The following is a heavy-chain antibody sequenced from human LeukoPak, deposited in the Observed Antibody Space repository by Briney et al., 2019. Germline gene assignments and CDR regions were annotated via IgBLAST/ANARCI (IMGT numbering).Heavy chain of an antibody. CDR3: GIGGTDSSGYSAFDI. D-gene: IGHD3-22*01. J-gene: IGHJ3*02. Sequence: GESLQISCKGSGYIFSSYWIAWVRQMPGKGLEWLGVIYPGDSDTTYNPSFQGQVTISADKSSSTAFLQWSSLKASDTAMYFCGIGGTDSSGYSAFDICGQGTMVTVSS. CDR1: GYIFSSYW. CDR2: IYPGDSDT. V-gene: IGHV5-51*01.